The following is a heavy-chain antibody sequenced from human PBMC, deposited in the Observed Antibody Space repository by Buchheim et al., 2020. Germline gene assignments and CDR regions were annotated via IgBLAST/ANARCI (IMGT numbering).Heavy chain of an antibody. J-gene: IGHJ4*02. Sequence: EVQLVESGGGLVQPGGSLRLSCAASGFTFSSNSMNWVRQAPGKGLEWVSYISNSSSTIYYADSVKGRFTIYRDNARNSLYLQMNSLRAEDTAVYYCARGDCSSASCYLYYFDYWGQGTL. CDR1: GFTFSSNS. CDR2: ISNSSSTI. V-gene: IGHV3-48*01. D-gene: IGHD2-2*01. CDR3: ARGDCSSASCYLYYFDY.